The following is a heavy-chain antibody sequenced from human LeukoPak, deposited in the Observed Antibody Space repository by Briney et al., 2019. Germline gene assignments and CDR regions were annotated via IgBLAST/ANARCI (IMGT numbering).Heavy chain of an antibody. CDR3: ARELSLVCGGDCSGFDY. CDR2: ISSSSSTI. Sequence: GGSLRLSCAASGFTFSTYSMNWVRQAPGKGLEWVSYISSSSSTIYYADSVKGRFTISRDNAKNSLYLQMNSLRAEDTAVYYCARELSLVCGGDCSGFDYWGQGTLVTVSS. J-gene: IGHJ4*02. CDR1: GFTFSTYS. D-gene: IGHD2-21*02. V-gene: IGHV3-48*04.